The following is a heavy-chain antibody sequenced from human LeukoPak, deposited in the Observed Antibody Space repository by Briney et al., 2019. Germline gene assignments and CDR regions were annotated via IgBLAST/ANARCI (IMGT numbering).Heavy chain of an antibody. V-gene: IGHV3-23*01. D-gene: IGHD6-13*01. CDR1: GFTFSSYA. J-gene: IGHJ4*02. CDR3: AKDLFPYSSSWYGFGY. Sequence: GGSLRLSCAASGFTFSSYAMSWVRQAPGKGLEWVSAISGSGGSTYYADSVKGRFTISRDNSKNTLYLQMNSLRAEDTAVYYCAKDLFPYSSSWYGFGYWGQGTLVTVSS. CDR2: ISGSGGST.